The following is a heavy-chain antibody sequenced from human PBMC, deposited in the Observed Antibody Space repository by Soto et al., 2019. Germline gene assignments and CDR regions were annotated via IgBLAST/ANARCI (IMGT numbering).Heavy chain of an antibody. CDR2: IRSKAYGGTT. Sequence: GGSLRLSCTASGFTFGYYAMSWVRQAPGKGLEWVGFIRSKAYGGTTEYAASVKGRFTISRDDSKSIAYLQMNSLKTEDTAVYYCTREGDYWGQGTLVTVSS. V-gene: IGHV3-49*04. CDR3: TREGDY. CDR1: GFTFGYYA. J-gene: IGHJ4*02.